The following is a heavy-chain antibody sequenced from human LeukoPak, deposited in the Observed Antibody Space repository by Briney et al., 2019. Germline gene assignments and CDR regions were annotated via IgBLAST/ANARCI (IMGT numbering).Heavy chain of an antibody. V-gene: IGHV3-48*01. Sequence: GGSLRLSCAVSGFTFSSYAMSWVRQAPGKGLEWVSYISSSSSTIYYADSVKGRFTISRDNAKNSLYLQMNSLRAEDTAVYYCASSLTGDAFDIWGQGTMVTVSS. D-gene: IGHD1-20*01. CDR2: ISSSSSTI. J-gene: IGHJ3*02. CDR3: ASSLTGDAFDI. CDR1: GFTFSSYA.